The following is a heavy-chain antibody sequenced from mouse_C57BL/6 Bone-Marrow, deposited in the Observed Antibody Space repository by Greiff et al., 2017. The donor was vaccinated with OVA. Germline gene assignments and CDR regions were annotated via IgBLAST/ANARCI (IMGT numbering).Heavy chain of an antibody. D-gene: IGHD1-1*01. CDR1: GYTFTTYP. CDR3: ARKNLYLHYAMDY. J-gene: IGHJ4*01. CDR2: FHPYNDDT. Sequence: QVQLQQPGAELVKPGASVKMSCKASGYTFTTYPIEWMKQNHGQSLEWIGNFHPYNDDTKYNEKFKGKATLTVEQSSSTVYLELSRLTSDDSAGYYCARKNLYLHYAMDYWGQGTSVTVSA. V-gene: IGHV1-47*01.